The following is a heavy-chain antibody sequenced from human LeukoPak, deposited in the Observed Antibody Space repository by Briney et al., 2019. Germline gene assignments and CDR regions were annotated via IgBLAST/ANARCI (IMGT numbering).Heavy chain of an antibody. CDR1: GFTFSSYG. Sequence: GGSLRLSCAASGFTFSSYGMSWVRQAPGKGLEWVSAISGSGGNTYYADSVKGRFTISRDNSKNTLYLQMNSLRAEDTAVYYCARGVRIAVAGYIDYWGQGTLVTVS. V-gene: IGHV3-23*01. D-gene: IGHD6-19*01. CDR2: ISGSGGNT. J-gene: IGHJ4*02. CDR3: ARGVRIAVAGYIDY.